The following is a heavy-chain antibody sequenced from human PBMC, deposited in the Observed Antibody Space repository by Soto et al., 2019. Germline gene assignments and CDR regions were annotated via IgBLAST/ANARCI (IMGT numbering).Heavy chain of an antibody. CDR1: GYTFTSYG. D-gene: IGHD3-10*01. CDR3: ARELGLWFGELLIHPYYSGMDV. J-gene: IGHJ6*02. CDR2: ISAYNGNT. Sequence: ASVKVSCKASGYTFTSYGISWVRQAPGQGLEWMGWISAYNGNTNYAQKLQGRVTMTTDTSTSTAYMELRSLRSDDTAVYYCARELGLWFGELLIHPYYSGMDVWGEGTLVTVSS. V-gene: IGHV1-18*01.